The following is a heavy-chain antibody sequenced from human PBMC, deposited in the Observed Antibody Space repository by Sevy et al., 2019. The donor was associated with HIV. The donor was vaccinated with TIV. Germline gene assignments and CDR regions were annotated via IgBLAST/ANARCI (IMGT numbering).Heavy chain of an antibody. D-gene: IGHD6-19*01. CDR3: ARDLWSSGWCYGSDY. Sequence: ASVKVSCKASGYTFTSYGISWVRQAPGQGLEWMGWISAYNSNTNYAQKLQGRVTMTTDTSTSTAYMELRSLRSDDTAVYYCARDLWSSGWCYGSDYWGQGTLVTVSS. V-gene: IGHV1-18*01. CDR2: ISAYNSNT. J-gene: IGHJ4*02. CDR1: GYTFTSYG.